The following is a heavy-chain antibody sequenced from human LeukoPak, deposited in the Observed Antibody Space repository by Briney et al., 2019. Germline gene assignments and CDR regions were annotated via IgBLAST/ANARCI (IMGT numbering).Heavy chain of an antibody. CDR2: ISWNSGSI. D-gene: IGHD3-22*01. CDR3: AREIVSTMIVGVYYFDY. CDR1: GFTFDDYA. V-gene: IGHV3-9*01. Sequence: GRSLRLSCAASGFTFDDYAMHWVRQAPGKGLEWVSGISWNSGSIGYADSVKGRFTISRDNAKNSLYLQMNSLRAEDTAVYYCAREIVSTMIVGVYYFDYWGQGTLVTVSS. J-gene: IGHJ4*02.